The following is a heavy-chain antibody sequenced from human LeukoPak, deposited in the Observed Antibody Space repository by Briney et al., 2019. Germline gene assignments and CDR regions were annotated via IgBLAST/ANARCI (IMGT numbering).Heavy chain of an antibody. D-gene: IGHD5-18*01. Sequence: PSETLSLTCTVSGGSISSSSYYWGWIRQPPGKGLEWIGSIYYSGSTYYNPSLKSRVTISVDTSKNQFSLKLSSVTAADTAVYYCARDEGYSYGLVDYWGQGTLVTVSS. CDR1: GGSISSSSYY. V-gene: IGHV4-39*07. CDR2: IYYSGST. J-gene: IGHJ4*02. CDR3: ARDEGYSYGLVDY.